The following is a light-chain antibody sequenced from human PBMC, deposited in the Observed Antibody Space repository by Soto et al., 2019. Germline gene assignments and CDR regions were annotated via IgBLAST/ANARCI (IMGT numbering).Light chain of an antibody. CDR3: LQHNSFPFT. Sequence: DIPMTQSPSTLSASVGDRVTITCRASQGIGNDLGWFQQKPGKAPKRLIYAASSLQSGVPSRFSGSRSGTEFTRTISSLQPEDFGTYYCLQHNSFPFTVGQGTKLDIQ. J-gene: IGKJ2*01. CDR1: QGIGND. V-gene: IGKV1-17*01. CDR2: AAS.